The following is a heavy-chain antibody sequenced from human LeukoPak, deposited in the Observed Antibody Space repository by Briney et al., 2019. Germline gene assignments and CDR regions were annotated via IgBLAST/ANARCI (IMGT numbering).Heavy chain of an antibody. Sequence: PSETLSLTCALSGYSLSSGYYWGWIRQPPGKGLEWIGSIYHSGSTYYNPSLKSRVTISVDTSKNQFSLKLSSVTAADTAVYYCAGGGIVVVPAAIDGRDYWGQGTLVTVSS. D-gene: IGHD2-2*02. V-gene: IGHV4-38-2*01. CDR1: GYSLSSGYY. J-gene: IGHJ4*02. CDR3: AGGGIVVVPAAIDGRDY. CDR2: IYHSGST.